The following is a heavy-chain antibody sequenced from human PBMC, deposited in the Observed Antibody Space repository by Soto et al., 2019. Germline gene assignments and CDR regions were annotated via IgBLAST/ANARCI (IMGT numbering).Heavy chain of an antibody. CDR1: GYTFTSYG. Sequence: QVQLVQSGAEVKKPGASVKVSCKASGYTFTSYGISWVRQAPGQGLEWMGWISAYNGNTNYAQKLQGRVTMTTDTSTSTAYMELRSLRSDDTAVYYCERALRFLEWFGSNEDYFDYWGQGTLVTVSS. J-gene: IGHJ4*02. CDR2: ISAYNGNT. CDR3: ERALRFLEWFGSNEDYFDY. D-gene: IGHD3-3*01. V-gene: IGHV1-18*04.